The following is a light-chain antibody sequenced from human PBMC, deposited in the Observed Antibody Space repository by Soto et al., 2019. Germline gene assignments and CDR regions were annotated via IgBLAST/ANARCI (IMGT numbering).Light chain of an antibody. CDR3: QQYGSSPIT. V-gene: IGKV3-20*01. CDR1: QRVSSD. Sequence: DIVMTQSPANLSVSPGERAPLSCRASQRVSSDFAWYQQKPGQAPRLLIYGASSRATGIPDRFSGSGSGTDFTLTISRLEPEDFAVYYCQQYGSSPITFGQGTRLEI. CDR2: GAS. J-gene: IGKJ5*01.